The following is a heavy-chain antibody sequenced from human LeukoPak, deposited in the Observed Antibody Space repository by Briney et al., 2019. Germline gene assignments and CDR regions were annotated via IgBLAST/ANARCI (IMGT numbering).Heavy chain of an antibody. CDR2: IYTSGST. D-gene: IGHD3-22*01. J-gene: IGHJ4*02. Sequence: PSETLSPTCTVSGGSISSGSYYWSWIRQPAGKGLEWIGRIYTSGSTNYNPSLKSRVTISVDTSKNQFSLKLSSVTAADTAVYYCARDYYYDSSGYSYYFDYWGQGTLVTVSS. V-gene: IGHV4-61*02. CDR1: GGSISSGSYY. CDR3: ARDYYYDSSGYSYYFDY.